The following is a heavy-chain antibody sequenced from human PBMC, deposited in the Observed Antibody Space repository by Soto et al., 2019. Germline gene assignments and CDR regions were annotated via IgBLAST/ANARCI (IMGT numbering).Heavy chain of an antibody. Sequence: PSETLSLTCAVYGGSFSGYYWSWIRQPPGKGLEWIGEINHSGSTNYNPSLKSRVTISVDTSKNQFSLKLSSVTAADTAVYYCARDLGYYDYVWGSYRPHYYGMDVWGQGTTVTVSS. V-gene: IGHV4-34*01. D-gene: IGHD3-16*02. J-gene: IGHJ6*02. CDR1: GGSFSGYY. CDR2: INHSGST. CDR3: ARDLGYYDYVWGSYRPHYYGMDV.